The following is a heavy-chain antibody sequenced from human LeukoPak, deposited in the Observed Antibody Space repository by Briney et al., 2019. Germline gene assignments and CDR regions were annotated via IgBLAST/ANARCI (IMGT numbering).Heavy chain of an antibody. CDR2: MNPNSGNT. CDR3: ARDGAGSGSSRSEDWFDP. Sequence: ASVKVSCKASGYTFTSYDINWVRQATGQGLEWMGWMNPNSGNTGYAQKFQGRVTITADKSTSTAYMELSSLRSEDTAVYYCARDGAGSGSSRSEDWFDPWGQGTLVTVSS. V-gene: IGHV1-8*01. CDR1: GYTFTSYD. J-gene: IGHJ5*02. D-gene: IGHD3-10*01.